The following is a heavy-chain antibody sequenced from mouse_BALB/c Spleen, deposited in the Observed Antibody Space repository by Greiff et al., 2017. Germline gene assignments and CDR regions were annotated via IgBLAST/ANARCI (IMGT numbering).Heavy chain of an antibody. CDR2: INPYNDGT. CDR3: ARRGATLDAMDY. Sequence: VQLKQSGPELVKPGASVKMSCKASGYTFTSYVMHWVKQKPGQGLEWIGYINPYNDGTKYNQKFKDKATLTADKSSSTAYMQLSSLTSEDSAVYYCARRGATLDAMDYWGQGTSVTVSS. J-gene: IGHJ4*01. V-gene: IGHV1-14*01. CDR1: GYTFTSYV. D-gene: IGHD3-1*01.